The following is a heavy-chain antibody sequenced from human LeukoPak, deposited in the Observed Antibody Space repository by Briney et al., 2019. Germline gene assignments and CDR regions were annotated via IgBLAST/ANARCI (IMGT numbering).Heavy chain of an antibody. D-gene: IGHD5-24*01. CDR3: AREGAEMATINYFDY. Sequence: HPGGSLRLSCAASGFTFSSYAMHWVRQAPGKGLEWVAVISYDGSNKYYADSVKGRFTISRDNSKNTLYLQMNSLRAEDTAVYYCAREGAEMATINYFDYWGQGTLVTVSS. J-gene: IGHJ4*02. CDR1: GFTFSSYA. CDR2: ISYDGSNK. V-gene: IGHV3-30-3*01.